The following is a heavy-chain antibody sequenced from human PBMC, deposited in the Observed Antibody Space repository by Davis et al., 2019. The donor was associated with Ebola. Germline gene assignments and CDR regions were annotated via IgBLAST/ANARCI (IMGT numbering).Heavy chain of an antibody. D-gene: IGHD5/OR15-5a*01. CDR1: GFTFSTYT. Sequence: GGSLRLSCAASGFTFSTYTMTWVRQAPGKGLEWVSSICFSSAVIYYADSVKGRFTVSRDNTKNSLSLQINSPGAEDTAVYYCAGGESVWDDSDIWGRGTMVTVSS. V-gene: IGHV3-21*01. CDR3: AGGESVWDDSDI. J-gene: IGHJ3*02. CDR2: ICFSSAVI.